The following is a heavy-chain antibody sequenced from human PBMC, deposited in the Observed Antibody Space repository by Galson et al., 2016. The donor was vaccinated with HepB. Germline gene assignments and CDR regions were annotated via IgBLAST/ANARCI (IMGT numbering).Heavy chain of an antibody. J-gene: IGHJ3*02. V-gene: IGHV1-69*04. CDR3: AREGLKPVNSGALYI. Sequence: SVKVSCKASGETCSNCAISWVRQAPGQGLEWMGTIDPVLNRANYAQGFQGRLTITADTSTDTANMELSSLRSDDTAVYYCAREGLKPVNSGALYIWGQGTMVTVSS. CDR1: GETCSNCA. CDR2: IDPVLNRA. D-gene: IGHD2-21*01.